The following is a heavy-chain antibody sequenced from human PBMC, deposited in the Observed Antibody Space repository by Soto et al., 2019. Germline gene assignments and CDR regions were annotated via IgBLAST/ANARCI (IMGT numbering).Heavy chain of an antibody. CDR3: ARHYDFCV. CDR1: GGSISSSSYY. CDR2: IYYSGST. D-gene: IGHD3-3*01. V-gene: IGHV4-39*01. Sequence: PSETLSLTCTVSGGSISSSSYYWGWIRQPPGKGLEWIGSIYYSGSTYYNPSLKSRVTISVDTSKNQFSLKLSSVTAADTAVYYCARHYDFCVRGQGTTVTVSS. J-gene: IGHJ6*02.